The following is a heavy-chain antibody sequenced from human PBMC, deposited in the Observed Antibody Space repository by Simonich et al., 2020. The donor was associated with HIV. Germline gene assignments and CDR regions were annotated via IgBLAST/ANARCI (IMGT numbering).Heavy chain of an antibody. D-gene: IGHD4-17*01. V-gene: IGHV4-34*01. Sequence: QVQLQQWGAGMLKHSETLTLHCAGYGGPFRGDYWSWFRPPPGKGLEWLGEINHSGTTNYNPSLTSRSTRSVDTAKNLCALRLSSVTAADTAVYYCARRHPTTVTTPYFDYWGQGTLVTVSS. J-gene: IGHJ4*02. CDR1: GGPFRGDY. CDR3: ARRHPTTVTTPYFDY. CDR2: INHSGTT.